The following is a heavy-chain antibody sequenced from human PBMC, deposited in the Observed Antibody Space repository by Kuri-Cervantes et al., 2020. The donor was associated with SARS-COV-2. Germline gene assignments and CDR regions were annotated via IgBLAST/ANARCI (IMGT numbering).Heavy chain of an antibody. V-gene: IGHV3-21*04. CDR2: ISSSSSYI. J-gene: IGHJ6*02. CDR3: ARDGSDGYYGSHGMDV. Sequence: GESLKISCAASGFTFSSYSMNWVRQAPGEGLEWVSSISSSSSYIYYADSVKGRFTISRDNAKNSLYLQMNSLRADDTAVYYCARDGSDGYYGSHGMDVWGQGTTVTVSS. CDR1: GFTFSSYS. D-gene: IGHD3-10*01.